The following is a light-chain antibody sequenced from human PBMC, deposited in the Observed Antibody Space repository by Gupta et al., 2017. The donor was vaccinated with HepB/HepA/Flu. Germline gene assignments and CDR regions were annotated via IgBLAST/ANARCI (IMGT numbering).Light chain of an antibody. Sequence: QSVLTQPPSASETPGQTVTISCSGGTSNIGTNYVCWYQQVPGTAPKLLIYRTDQRPSGVPDRFSGSKSATSASLAISGLRSQDEADDYCAAWDDSLTALVFGGGTKLTGL. J-gene: IGLJ3*02. CDR2: RTD. CDR3: AAWDDSLTALV. V-gene: IGLV1-47*01. CDR1: TSNIGTNY.